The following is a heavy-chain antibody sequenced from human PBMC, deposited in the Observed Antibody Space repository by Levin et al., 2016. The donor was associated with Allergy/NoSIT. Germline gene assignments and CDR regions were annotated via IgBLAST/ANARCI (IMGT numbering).Heavy chain of an antibody. D-gene: IGHD3-22*01. CDR3: ASTPYYDTLGSYNPPPRYYFDS. CDR2: SKPTGGGT. CDR1: RYTFSSYY. Sequence: ASVKVSCKASRYTFSSYYLHWVRQAPGQGLEWMGISKPTGGGTTYAQKFLGRVTMTRDTSTATVYMELSSLTSEDTAFYYCASTPYYDTLGSYNPPPRYYFDSWGQGTLVTVSS. J-gene: IGHJ4*02. V-gene: IGHV1-46*01.